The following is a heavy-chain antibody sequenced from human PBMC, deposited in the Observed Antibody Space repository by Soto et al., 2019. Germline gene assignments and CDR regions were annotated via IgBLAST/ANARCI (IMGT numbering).Heavy chain of an antibody. Sequence: GGSLRLSCAASGFTFSSYAMSRVRQAPGKGLEWVSAISGSGGSTYYADSVKGRFTISRDNSKNTLYLQMNSLRAEDTAVYYCAKDRRYCSSTSCPHRYYYYYMDVWGKGTTVTVSS. CDR3: AKDRRYCSSTSCPHRYYYYYMDV. D-gene: IGHD2-2*01. CDR1: GFTFSSYA. J-gene: IGHJ6*03. V-gene: IGHV3-23*01. CDR2: ISGSGGST.